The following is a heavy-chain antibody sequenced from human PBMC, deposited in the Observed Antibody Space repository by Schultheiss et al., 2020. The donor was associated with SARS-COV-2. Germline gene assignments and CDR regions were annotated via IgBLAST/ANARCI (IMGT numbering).Heavy chain of an antibody. Sequence: GESLKISCAASGFTFSSYSMNWVRQAPGKGLEWVSVIYSGGSTYYADSVKGRFTISRDNSKNTLYLQMNSLRAEDTAVYYCARAQGYDFWSGYYSPYYFDYWGQGTLVTVSS. J-gene: IGHJ4*02. CDR2: IYSGGST. CDR1: GFTFSSYS. CDR3: ARAQGYDFWSGYYSPYYFDY. V-gene: IGHV3-66*01. D-gene: IGHD3-3*01.